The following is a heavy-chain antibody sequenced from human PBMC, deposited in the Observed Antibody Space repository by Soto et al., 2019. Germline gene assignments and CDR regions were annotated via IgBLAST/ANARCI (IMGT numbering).Heavy chain of an antibody. V-gene: IGHV3-33*01. CDR2: IWYDGSNK. D-gene: IGHD2-2*01. CDR3: ARGMGSTSYVYYYYGMDV. Sequence: PGGSLRLSCAASGFTFSSYGMHWVRQAPGKGLEWVAVIWYDGSNKYYADSVKGRFTISRDNSKNTLYLQMNSLRAEDTAVYYCARGMGSTSYVYYYYGMDVWGQGTTVTVSS. J-gene: IGHJ6*02. CDR1: GFTFSSYG.